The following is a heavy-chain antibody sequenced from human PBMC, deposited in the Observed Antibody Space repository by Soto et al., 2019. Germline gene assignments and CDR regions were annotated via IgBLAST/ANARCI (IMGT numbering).Heavy chain of an antibody. CDR1: GYSFTSYW. Sequence: PGESLKISCKGSGYSFTSYWISWVRQMPGKGLEWMGRIDPSDSYTNYSPSFQGHVTISADKSISTAYLQWSSLKASDTAMYYCARQGRISSGWTPYYYYGMDVWGQGTKVTVSS. V-gene: IGHV5-10-1*01. D-gene: IGHD6-19*01. CDR3: ARQGRISSGWTPYYYYGMDV. CDR2: IDPSDSYT. J-gene: IGHJ6*02.